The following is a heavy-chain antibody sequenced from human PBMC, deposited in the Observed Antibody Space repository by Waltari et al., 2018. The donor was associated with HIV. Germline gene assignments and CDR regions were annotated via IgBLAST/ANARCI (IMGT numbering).Heavy chain of an antibody. J-gene: IGHJ4*02. D-gene: IGHD3-10*01. Sequence: QVQLVQSGAEVKKPGSSVKVSCKASGGTFSSYAISWVRQDPGQGLEWMGTTIPNFGTANYAQKFQGRVTITADESTSTAYMELSSLRSEDTAVYYCASQSTMVRGVIIELMDYWGQGTLVTVSS. CDR3: ASQSTMVRGVIIELMDY. CDR2: TIPNFGTA. V-gene: IGHV1-69*15. CDR1: GGTFSSYA.